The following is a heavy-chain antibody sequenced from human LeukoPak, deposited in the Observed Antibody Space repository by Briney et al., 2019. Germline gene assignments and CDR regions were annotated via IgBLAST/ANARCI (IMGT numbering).Heavy chain of an antibody. CDR2: INPNSGDT. CDR1: GYTFTVYY. D-gene: IGHD6-6*01. V-gene: IGHV1-2*02. CDR3: ARAFPPGSFNFDF. J-gene: IGHJ4*02. Sequence: ASVTVSFGASGYTFTVYYMHGVRQAPGQGREWMGWINPNSGDTNYAQTFQGSVTLPSDMSISIAYMELSRLISDDTAVYYCARAFPPGSFNFDFWGQGTLATVSS.